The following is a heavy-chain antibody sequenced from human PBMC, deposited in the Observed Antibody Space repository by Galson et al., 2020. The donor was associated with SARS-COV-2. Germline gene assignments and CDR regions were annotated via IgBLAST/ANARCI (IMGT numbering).Heavy chain of an antibody. CDR1: GFTFSSYG. CDR2: IWYDGSNK. D-gene: IGHD3-9*01. CDR3: ARDYHYDILTDYYFDY. Sequence: GESLKISCAASGFTFSSYGMHWVRQAPGQGLEWVAVIWYDGSNKYYADSVKGRFTISRDNSKNTLYLQMNSLRAEDTAVYYCARDYHYDILTDYYFDYWGQGTLVTVSS. V-gene: IGHV3-33*01. J-gene: IGHJ4*02.